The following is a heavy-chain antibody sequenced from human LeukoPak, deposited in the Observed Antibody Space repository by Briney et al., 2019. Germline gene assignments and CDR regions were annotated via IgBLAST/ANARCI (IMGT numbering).Heavy chain of an antibody. CDR2: ISSSSSDV. CDR1: GGSLINNN. V-gene: IGHV3-21*01. Sequence: GTLSLTCTVSGGSLINNNWWSWVRQSPGKGLEWVSFISSSSSDVYYAASVKGRFTISRDNAKNSLFLQMSSLRVDDTAVYFCARDSGYNGYGWEAWGQGTLVTVSS. CDR3: ARDSGYNGYGWEA. J-gene: IGHJ5*02. D-gene: IGHD5-12*01.